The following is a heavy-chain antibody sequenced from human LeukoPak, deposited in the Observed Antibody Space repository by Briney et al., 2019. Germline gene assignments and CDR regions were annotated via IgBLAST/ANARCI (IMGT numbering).Heavy chain of an antibody. CDR2: ISAYNGNT. CDR1: GYTFTSYD. V-gene: IGHV1-18*01. J-gene: IGHJ4*02. Sequence: GASVKVSCKASGYTFTSYDIIWVRQAPGQGLEWMGWISAYNGNTNYAQKLQGRVTMTPDTSTSTAYMDLRSLRSDDTAVYYCARTTYSSGWYGFDYWGQGTLVTVSS. CDR3: ARTTYSSGWYGFDY. D-gene: IGHD6-19*01.